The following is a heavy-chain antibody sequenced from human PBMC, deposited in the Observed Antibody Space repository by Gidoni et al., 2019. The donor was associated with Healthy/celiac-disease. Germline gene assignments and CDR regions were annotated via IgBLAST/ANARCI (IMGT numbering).Heavy chain of an antibody. CDR2: IYYRGST. V-gene: IGHV4-39*01. J-gene: IGHJ4*02. CDR3: ARLLSGYGTTNFDY. Sequence: QLHLQESGPGLVKPSETLSLTCTVSGGPISSSSYYWGWIRQPPGKGLEWIGSIYYRGSTYYNPSLKSRVTISVDTSKNQFSLKLSSVTAADTAVYYCARLLSGYGTTNFDYWGQGTLVTVSS. D-gene: IGHD5-12*01. CDR1: GGPISSSSYY.